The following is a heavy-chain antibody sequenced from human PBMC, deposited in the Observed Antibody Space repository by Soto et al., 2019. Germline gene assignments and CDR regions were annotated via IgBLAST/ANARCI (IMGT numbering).Heavy chain of an antibody. CDR1: GFTFSSYG. J-gene: IGHJ5*01. Sequence: LRLSCAASGFTFSSYGMHWVRQAPGKGLEWVAVISYDGSNKYYADSVKGRFTISSDNSKNTLYLQMNSLRAEDTAVYYCAKDRAVYSSGWFDYWGQGTLVTVSS. V-gene: IGHV3-30*18. CDR3: AKDRAVYSSGWFDY. D-gene: IGHD6-19*01. CDR2: ISYDGSNK.